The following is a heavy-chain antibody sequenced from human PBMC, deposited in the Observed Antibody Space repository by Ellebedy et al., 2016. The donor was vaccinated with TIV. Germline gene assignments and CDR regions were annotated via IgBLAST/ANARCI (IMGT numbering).Heavy chain of an antibody. CDR3: ARGRELYNFDY. CDR2: IYYSRTT. CDR1: DDSLSNSY. J-gene: IGHJ4*02. Sequence: SETLSLTXTVSDDSLSNSYWTWIRQPPGKALEWIGHIYYSRTTRYNPSLKSRVTISVGTSKNQFSLKLSSVTAADTAIYYCARGRELYNFDYWGLGTLVTVSS. D-gene: IGHD1-26*01. V-gene: IGHV4-59*01.